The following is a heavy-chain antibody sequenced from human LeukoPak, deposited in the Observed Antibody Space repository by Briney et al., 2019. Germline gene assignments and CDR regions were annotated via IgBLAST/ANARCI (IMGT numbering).Heavy chain of an antibody. CDR1: GYSFTTYW. D-gene: IGHD3-22*01. CDR3: ARQFRDSSGYYSYYFDY. V-gene: IGHV5-51*01. CDR2: IYPGDSDT. Sequence: GEALKISCKGSGYSFTTYWIGWGRQMPGRGVEWMWIIYPGDSDTRDSPSFQGQVTISADKSIRTAYLQWRSLKASDTAMYYCARQFRDSSGYYSYYFDYWGQGTLVTVSS. J-gene: IGHJ4*02.